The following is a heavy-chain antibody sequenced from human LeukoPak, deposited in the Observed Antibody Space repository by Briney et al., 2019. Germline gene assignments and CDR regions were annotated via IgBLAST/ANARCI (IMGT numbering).Heavy chain of an antibody. CDR2: INAGNGNT. V-gene: IGHV1-3*01. CDR1: GYTFTSYA. J-gene: IGHJ5*02. Sequence: ASVKVSCTASGYTFTSYAMHWVRQAPGQRLEWTGWINAGNGNTKYSQKFQGRVTITADESTSTAYMELSSLRSEDTAVYYCARDKRGGIRYFDWGHWFDPWGQGTLVTVSS. D-gene: IGHD3-9*01. CDR3: ARDKRGGIRYFDWGHWFDP.